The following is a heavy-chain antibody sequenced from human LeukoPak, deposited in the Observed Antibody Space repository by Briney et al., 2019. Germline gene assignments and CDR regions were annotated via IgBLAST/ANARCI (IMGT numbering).Heavy chain of an antibody. CDR2: IYYSGST. CDR3: ARLGRLRGLWFGELGYYFDY. V-gene: IGHV4-59*12. CDR1: GGSISSYY. D-gene: IGHD3-10*01. Sequence: SETLSLTCTVSGGSISSYYWSWIRQPPGKGLEWIGYIYYSGSTNYNPPLKSRVTISVDTSKNQFSLKLSSVTAADTAVYYCARLGRLRGLWFGELGYYFDYWGQGTLVTVSS. J-gene: IGHJ4*02.